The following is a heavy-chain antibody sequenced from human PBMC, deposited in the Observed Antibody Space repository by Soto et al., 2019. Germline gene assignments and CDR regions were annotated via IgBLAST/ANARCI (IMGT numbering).Heavy chain of an antibody. CDR1: AGSISSSSYY. V-gene: IGHV4-39*01. J-gene: IGHJ4*02. CDR3: ARHRGVSIAARPDFDY. CDR2: IYYSGST. Sequence: PSETLSLTCTVSAGSISSSSYYWGWIRQPPGKGLEWIGSIYYSGSTYYNPSLKSRVTISVDTSKNQFSLKLSSVTAADTAVYYCARHRGVSIAARPDFDYWGQGTLVTVSS. D-gene: IGHD6-6*01.